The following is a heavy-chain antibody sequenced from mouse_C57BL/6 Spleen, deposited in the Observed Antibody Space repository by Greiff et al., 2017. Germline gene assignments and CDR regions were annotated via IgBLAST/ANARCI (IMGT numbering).Heavy chain of an antibody. CDR1: GYTFTDYY. V-gene: IGHV1-26*01. J-gene: IGHJ3*01. CDR2: INPNNGGT. D-gene: IGHD3-2*02. CDR3: ARWTAQAAFAY. Sequence: EVKLQQSGPELVKPGASVKISCKASGYTFTDYYMNWVKQSHGKSLEWIGDINPNNGGTSYNQKFKGKATLTVDKSSSTAYMELRSLTSEDSAVYYCARWTAQAAFAYWGQGTLVTVSA.